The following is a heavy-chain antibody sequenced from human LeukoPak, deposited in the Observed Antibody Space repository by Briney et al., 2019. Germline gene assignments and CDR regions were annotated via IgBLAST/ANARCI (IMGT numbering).Heavy chain of an antibody. J-gene: IGHJ4*02. CDR3: AREEEDYYDSGTYYFDF. CDR1: GFTFTTYS. D-gene: IGHD3-10*01. Sequence: GGSLRLSRAASGFTFTTYSMNWVRQAPGKGLEWVSSISSTSDYIYYADSLKGRFTISGDNAKNSLYLQMNSLRAEDTAVYYCAREEEDYYDSGTYYFDFWGQGTLVTVSS. V-gene: IGHV3-21*01. CDR2: ISSTSDYI.